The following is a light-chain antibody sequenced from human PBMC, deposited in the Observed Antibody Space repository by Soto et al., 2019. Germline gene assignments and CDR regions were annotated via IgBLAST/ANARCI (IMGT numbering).Light chain of an antibody. J-gene: IGKJ2*01. Sequence: EIVLTQSPGTLSLSPGERATLSCRASQSVSSSYLAWYQQKPGQAPRLLIYGASSRATGIPDRFSGGGSGTDFTLIINRLEPEDFAVYYCQQYGSSPVTFGQGTKLEIE. CDR2: GAS. CDR1: QSVSSSY. CDR3: QQYGSSPVT. V-gene: IGKV3-20*01.